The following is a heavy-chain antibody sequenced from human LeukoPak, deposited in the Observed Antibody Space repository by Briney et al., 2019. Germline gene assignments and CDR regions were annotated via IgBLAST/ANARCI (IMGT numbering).Heavy chain of an antibody. V-gene: IGHV4-39*07. Sequence: PSETLSLTCTVSGGSISSSSYYWGWIRRPPGKGLEWIGSIYYSGSTNYNPSLKSRVTISVDTSKNQFSLKLSSVTAADTAVYYCARGLQWLSAFDIWGQGTMVTVSS. J-gene: IGHJ3*02. CDR3: ARGLQWLSAFDI. CDR2: IYYSGST. CDR1: GGSISSSSYY. D-gene: IGHD6-19*01.